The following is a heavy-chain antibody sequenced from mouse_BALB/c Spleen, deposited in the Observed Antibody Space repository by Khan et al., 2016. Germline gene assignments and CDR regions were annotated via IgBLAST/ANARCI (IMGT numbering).Heavy chain of an antibody. J-gene: IGHJ3*01. D-gene: IGHD2-2*01. CDR2: IDPANGNT. CDR1: GFNIKDTY. Sequence: VQLQQSGAELVKPGASVKLSCTASGFNIKDTYIHWVQPRPEQGLEWNGRIDPANGNTKYDPKFQGKATIPADTSSNTAYLQLSSLTSEDTAVYYCSRSPYGYWFAYWGQGTLVTVSA. CDR3: SRSPYGYWFAY. V-gene: IGHV14-3*02.